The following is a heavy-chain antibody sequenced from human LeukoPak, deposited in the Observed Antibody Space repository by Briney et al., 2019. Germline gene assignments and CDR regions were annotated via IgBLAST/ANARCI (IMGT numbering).Heavy chain of an antibody. CDR3: ASFSSSWYQFDF. CDR2: ISGSGGST. V-gene: IGHV3-23*01. Sequence: GGSLRLSCAASGFTFSSYAMSWVRQAPGKGLEWVSAISGSGGSTYYADSVKGRITISRDNSKNTLYLQMNSLRVEDTAVYYCASFSSSWYQFDFWGQGTLVTVSS. J-gene: IGHJ4*02. CDR1: GFTFSSYA. D-gene: IGHD6-13*01.